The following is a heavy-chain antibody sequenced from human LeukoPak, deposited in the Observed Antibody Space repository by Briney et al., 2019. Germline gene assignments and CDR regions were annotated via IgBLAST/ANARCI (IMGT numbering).Heavy chain of an antibody. J-gene: IGHJ4*02. Sequence: GGSLRLSCAASGFTVSSNYMGWVRQAPGKGLEWVSVIYSGGSTYYADSVKGRFTISRDNSKNTLYLQMNSLRAEDTAVYYCARVVAATGGIDYWGQGTLVTVSS. D-gene: IGHD2-15*01. CDR2: IYSGGST. V-gene: IGHV3-66*01. CDR3: ARVVAATGGIDY. CDR1: GFTVSSNY.